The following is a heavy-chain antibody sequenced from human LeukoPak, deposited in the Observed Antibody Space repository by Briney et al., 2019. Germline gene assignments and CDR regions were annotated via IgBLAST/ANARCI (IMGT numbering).Heavy chain of an antibody. CDR3: ASPLGYSYGLDY. V-gene: IGHV3-66*02. Sequence: PGGSLRLSCAASGFTVSSNYMSWLRQAPGKGLEWVSVIYSGGSTYYPDSVKGRFTISRDNSKNTLYLQINSLRAEDTAVYYCASPLGYSYGLDYWGQGTLVTVSS. D-gene: IGHD5-18*01. CDR2: IYSGGST. J-gene: IGHJ4*02. CDR1: GFTVSSNY.